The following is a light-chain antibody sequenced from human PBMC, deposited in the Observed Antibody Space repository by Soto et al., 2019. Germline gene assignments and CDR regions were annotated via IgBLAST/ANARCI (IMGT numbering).Light chain of an antibody. CDR2: GAS. J-gene: IGKJ1*01. CDR3: QQYGSLSWT. V-gene: IGKV3-20*01. Sequence: DIVLTQSPGTLSLSPGERATLSCRASQSVSSNSLAWYQQRPGQAPRLLIYGASTSATGIPDRFSGSGSGKDFTLTISRLAPEDFAVYYCQQYGSLSWTFGQGTKVEIK. CDR1: QSVSSNS.